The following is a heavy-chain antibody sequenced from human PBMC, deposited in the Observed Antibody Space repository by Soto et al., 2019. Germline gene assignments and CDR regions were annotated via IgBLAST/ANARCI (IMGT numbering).Heavy chain of an antibody. V-gene: IGHV4-30-2*01. J-gene: IGHJ4*02. CDR2: IYHSGST. CDR1: GGSISSGGYS. Sequence: PSETLSLTCAVSGGSISSGGYSWSWIRQPPGKGLEWIGYIYHSGSTYYNPSLKSRVTISVDRSKNQFSLKLSSVTAADTAVYYCARQNHSPQGYYDSSGPFDYWGQGTLVTVSS. CDR3: ARQNHSPQGYYDSSGPFDY. D-gene: IGHD3-22*01.